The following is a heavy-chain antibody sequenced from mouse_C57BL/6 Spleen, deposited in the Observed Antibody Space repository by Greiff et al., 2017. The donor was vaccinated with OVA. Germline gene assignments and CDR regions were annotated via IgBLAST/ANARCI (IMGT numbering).Heavy chain of an antibody. Sequence: EVQLQQSGPELVKPGASVKIPCKASGYTFTDYNMDWVKQSHGKSLEWIGDINPNNGGTIYNQKFKGKATLTVDKSSSTAYMELRSLTSEDTAVYDCARSNYYGSSYDAMDYWGQGTSVTVSS. CDR2: INPNNGGT. J-gene: IGHJ4*01. D-gene: IGHD1-1*01. CDR3: ARSNYYGSSYDAMDY. CDR1: GYTFTDYN. V-gene: IGHV1-18*01.